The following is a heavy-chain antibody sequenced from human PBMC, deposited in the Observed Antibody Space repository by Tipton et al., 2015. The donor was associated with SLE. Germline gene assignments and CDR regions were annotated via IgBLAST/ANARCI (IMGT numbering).Heavy chain of an antibody. CDR1: GYIFTTYG. J-gene: IGHJ4*02. CDR3: ARESPPPGGSYDY. CDR2: ISTYNGDT. D-gene: IGHD1-26*01. Sequence: QVQLVQSGAEVKKPGASVKVSCKASGYIFTTYGISWVRQAPGQGLEWIGWISTYNGDTNYAQKFQGRVAMTTDTSTTTGYMELRSLRSDDTAVYYCARESPPPGGSYDYWGQGAQVTVSS. V-gene: IGHV1-18*01.